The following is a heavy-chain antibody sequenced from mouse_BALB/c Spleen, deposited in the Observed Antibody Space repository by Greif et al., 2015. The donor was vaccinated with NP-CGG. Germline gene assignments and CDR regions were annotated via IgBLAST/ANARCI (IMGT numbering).Heavy chain of an antibody. D-gene: IGHD1-2*01. CDR3: AREGRLRSFDY. J-gene: IGHJ2*01. CDR2: IWAGGST. CDR1: GFSLTSYG. V-gene: IGHV2-9*02. Sequence: VMLVESGPGLVAPSQSLSITCTVSGFSLTSYGVHWVRQPPGKGLEWLGVIWAGGSTNYNSALMSGLSISKDNSKSQVFLKMNSLQTDDTAMYYCAREGRLRSFDYWGQGTTLTVSS.